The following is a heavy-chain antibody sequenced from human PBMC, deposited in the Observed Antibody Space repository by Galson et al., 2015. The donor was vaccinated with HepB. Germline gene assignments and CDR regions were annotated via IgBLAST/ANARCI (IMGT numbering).Heavy chain of an antibody. CDR2: ISAYNGNT. Sequence: SVKVSCKASGYTFTSYGISWVRQAPGQGLEWMGWISAYNGNTNYAQKLQGRVTMTTDTSTSTAYMELRSLRSDDTAVYYCARVPKTYYDILTGQDETYYFDYWGQGTLVTVSS. D-gene: IGHD3-9*01. V-gene: IGHV1-18*04. CDR3: ARVPKTYYDILTGQDETYYFDY. CDR1: GYTFTSYG. J-gene: IGHJ4*02.